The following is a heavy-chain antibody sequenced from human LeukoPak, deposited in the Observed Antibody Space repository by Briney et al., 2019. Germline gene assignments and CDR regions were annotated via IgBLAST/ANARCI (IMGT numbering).Heavy chain of an antibody. V-gene: IGHV4-4*07. CDR2: IYTSGST. J-gene: IGHJ4*02. CDR1: GGSISSYY. CDR3: ARDLQSRGYYDSSGYYDY. D-gene: IGHD3-22*01. Sequence: PSETLSLTCTVSGGSISSYYWSWIRQPAGKGLEWIGRIYTSGSTNYNPSLKSRVTMSVDTSKNQFSLKLSSVTAADTAVYYCARDLQSRGYYDSSGYYDYWGQGTLVTVSS.